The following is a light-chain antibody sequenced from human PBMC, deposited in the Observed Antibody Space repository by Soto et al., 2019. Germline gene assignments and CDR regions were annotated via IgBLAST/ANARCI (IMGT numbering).Light chain of an antibody. J-gene: IGKJ4*01. Sequence: DIQMTQSPSTLSASVGDRVTISCRASQSVSAWLAWYQQKPGNAPKLLISDASSLKSGVPSRFSGSGYGTEFTLTISSLHPEDFATYYCQQYSTYSLTFGGGTKVEIK. CDR1: QSVSAW. V-gene: IGKV1-5*01. CDR2: DAS. CDR3: QQYSTYSLT.